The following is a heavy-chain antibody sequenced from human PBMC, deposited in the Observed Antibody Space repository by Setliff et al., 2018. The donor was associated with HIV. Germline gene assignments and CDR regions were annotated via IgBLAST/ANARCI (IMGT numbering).Heavy chain of an antibody. V-gene: IGHV1-69*10. D-gene: IGHD2-2*01. J-gene: IGHJ5*02. CDR2: LIPILGIA. Sequence: SVKVSCKASGGAFSGYALSWVRQAPGQGLEWMGGLIPILGIAQYAQKFHGRVTISADTSTTTAYLEVSSLRSEDTAVYYCAKGYYQLLEPPTYNWFDPWGQGTLVTVSS. CDR1: GGAFSGYA. CDR3: AKGYYQLLEPPTYNWFDP.